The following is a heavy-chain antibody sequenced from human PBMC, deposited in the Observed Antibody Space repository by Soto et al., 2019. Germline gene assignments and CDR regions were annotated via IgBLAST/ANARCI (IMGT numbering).Heavy chain of an antibody. CDR1: GGSISSGGYY. CDR2: IYYSGST. V-gene: IGHV4-31*03. J-gene: IGHJ4*02. Sequence: SETLSLTCTVSGGSISSGGYYWSWIRQHPGKGLEWIGYIYYSGSTYYNPSLKSRVTISVDTSKNQFSLKLSSVTAADTAVYYCARTAVVAATPFDYWGQGTLVTVSS. D-gene: IGHD2-15*01. CDR3: ARTAVVAATPFDY.